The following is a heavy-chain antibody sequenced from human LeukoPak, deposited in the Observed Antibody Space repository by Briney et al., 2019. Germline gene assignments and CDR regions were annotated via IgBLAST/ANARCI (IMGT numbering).Heavy chain of an antibody. CDR2: ISAYNGNT. CDR3: ARVLYDGTGNNWFDP. Sequence: ASVKVSCKASGYTFTSYGISWVRQAPGQGLEWMGWISAYNGNTNYAQKLQGRVTMTTDTSTSTAYMELRSLRSDDTAVYYCARVLYDGTGNNWFDPWGQGTLVTVSS. D-gene: IGHD1/OR15-1a*01. CDR1: GYTFTSYG. J-gene: IGHJ5*02. V-gene: IGHV1-18*01.